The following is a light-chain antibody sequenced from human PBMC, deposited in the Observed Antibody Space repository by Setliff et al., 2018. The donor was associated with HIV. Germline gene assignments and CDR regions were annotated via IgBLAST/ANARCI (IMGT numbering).Light chain of an antibody. V-gene: IGKV3D-20*01. CDR2: DAS. Sequence: EIVLTQSPATLSLSPGERATLSCRASQIVSTNYVAWYQQKTGLAPRLVMYDASARATGIPDRFSGSGSGTDFTLTISSLEPEDFAVYYCQQYGTSPKTFGPGTK. CDR1: QIVSTNY. CDR3: QQYGTSPKT. J-gene: IGKJ1*01.